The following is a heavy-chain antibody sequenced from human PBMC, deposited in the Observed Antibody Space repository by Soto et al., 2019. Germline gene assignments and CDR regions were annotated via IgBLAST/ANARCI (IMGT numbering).Heavy chain of an antibody. CDR2: IYYSGST. Sequence: SETLSLTCTVSGGSVSSGSYYWSWIRQPQGKGLEWIGYIYYSGSTNYNPSLKSRVTISVDTSKNQFSLKLSSVTAADTAVYYCARVRGSSRYDFSYWGQRSLVPVSS. J-gene: IGHJ4*02. V-gene: IGHV4-61*01. CDR3: ARVRGSSRYDFSY. CDR1: GGSVSSGSYY. D-gene: IGHD6-13*01.